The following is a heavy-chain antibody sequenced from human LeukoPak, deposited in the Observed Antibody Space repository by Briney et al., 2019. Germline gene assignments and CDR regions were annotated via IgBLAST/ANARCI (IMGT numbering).Heavy chain of an antibody. CDR1: GLTLSKYG. V-gene: IGHV3-30*03. D-gene: IGHD2-15*01. Sequence: PGRSLRLSCAASGLTLSKYGIHWVRQAPGKGLEWVAVVSYDGSNKNYKDSMKGRFIISRDNYNSTVYLQMNSLRAEDTAVYYCATSTAGYCSGRICSPYYFHYGINVWGPGTTVIVSS. CDR2: VSYDGSNK. CDR3: ATSTAGYCSGRICSPYYFHYGINV. J-gene: IGHJ6*01.